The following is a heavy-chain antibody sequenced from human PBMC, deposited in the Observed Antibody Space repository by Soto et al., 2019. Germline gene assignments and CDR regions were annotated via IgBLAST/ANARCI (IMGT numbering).Heavy chain of an antibody. CDR3: AKDKGYDFWSGYYTYYYYYYGMDV. CDR2: ISWNSGSI. D-gene: IGHD3-3*01. V-gene: IGHV3-9*01. Sequence: SLRLSCAASGFTFDDYAMHWVRQAPGKGLEWVSGISWNSGSIGYADSVKGRFTISRDNAKNSLYLQMNSLRAEDTALYYCAKDKGYDFWSGYYTYYYYYYGMDVWGQGTTVTVSS. CDR1: GFTFDDYA. J-gene: IGHJ6*02.